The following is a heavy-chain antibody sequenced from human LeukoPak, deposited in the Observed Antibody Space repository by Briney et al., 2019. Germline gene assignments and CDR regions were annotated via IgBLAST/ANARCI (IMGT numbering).Heavy chain of an antibody. Sequence: ATLKVSCKASGYTFTSYGISWVRQAPGQGLEWMGWINSCNGNTNYAQKLQGRVTMTTDTSTSTAYMELGSLRSDDTAVYYCARAWGYDSSGYFNPRPGFDPWGQGTLVTVSS. CDR2: INSCNGNT. J-gene: IGHJ5*02. D-gene: IGHD3-22*01. V-gene: IGHV1-18*01. CDR1: GYTFTSYG. CDR3: ARAWGYDSSGYFNPRPGFDP.